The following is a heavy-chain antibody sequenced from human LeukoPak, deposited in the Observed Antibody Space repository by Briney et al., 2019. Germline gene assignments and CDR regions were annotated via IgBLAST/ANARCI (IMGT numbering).Heavy chain of an antibody. V-gene: IGHV4-59*08. CDR3: ARGGYGDYGEWNWFDP. CDR2: IYYSGST. CDR1: GGSISSYY. Sequence: SSETLSLTCTVSGGSISSYYWSWIRQPPGKGLEWIGYIYYSGSTNYNPSLKSRVTISVDTSKNQFSLKLSSVTAADTAVYYCARGGYGDYGEWNWFDPWGQGTLVTVSS. J-gene: IGHJ5*02. D-gene: IGHD4-17*01.